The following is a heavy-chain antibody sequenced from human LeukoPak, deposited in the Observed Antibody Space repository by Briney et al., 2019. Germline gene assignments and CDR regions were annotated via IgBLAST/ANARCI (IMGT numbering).Heavy chain of an antibody. Sequence: ASVKVSCKASGYTFTSYGISWVRQAPGQGLEWMGWISAYNGNTNYAQKLQGRVTMTTDTSTSTAYMELRSLRSDDTAVYYCARDQYAGFGELDDAFDIWGQGTMVTVSS. CDR1: GYTFTSYG. D-gene: IGHD3-10*01. CDR2: ISAYNGNT. CDR3: ARDQYAGFGELDDAFDI. V-gene: IGHV1-18*01. J-gene: IGHJ3*02.